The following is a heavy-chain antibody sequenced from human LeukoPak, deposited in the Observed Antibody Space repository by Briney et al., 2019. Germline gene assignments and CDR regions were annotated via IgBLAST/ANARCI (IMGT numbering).Heavy chain of an antibody. CDR3: AGASNTYYFDF. CDR2: IHYTGSA. V-gene: IGHV4-59*12. J-gene: IGHJ4*02. Sequence: SETLSLTCTFSGHSISSFYWTWIRQPPGQRLEWIGYIHYTGSANYNPSLKSRVTISVDTSQNQFSLQLTSVTAADTAVYYCAGASNTYYFDFWGQGTLVTVSS. CDR1: GHSISSFY. D-gene: IGHD4-11*01.